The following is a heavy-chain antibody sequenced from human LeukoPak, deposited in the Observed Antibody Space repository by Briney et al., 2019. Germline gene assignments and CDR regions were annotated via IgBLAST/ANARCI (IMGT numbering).Heavy chain of an antibody. J-gene: IGHJ4*02. CDR3: ARAPIPGTQPIDY. Sequence: SETLSLTCTVSGDSISSGGYYWSWVRQHPGKGLEWIGYIYYRGSIYYNPSLKSRATMSVDASKNPFSLILSSVTAADTAVYYCARAPIPGTQPIDYWGQGVLVTVSS. V-gene: IGHV4-31*03. CDR2: IYYRGSI. CDR1: GDSISSGGYY. D-gene: IGHD1-20*01.